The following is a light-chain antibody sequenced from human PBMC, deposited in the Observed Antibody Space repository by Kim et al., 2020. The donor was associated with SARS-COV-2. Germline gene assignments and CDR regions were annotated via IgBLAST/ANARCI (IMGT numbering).Light chain of an antibody. CDR3: QTWAAGTGV. Sequence: SVKLTCTLSSGHSSNAIAWHQQQSEKGPRYLMKVNSDGSHSKGDGIPDRFSGSSSGAGRYLTISSLQSDDEADYYCQTWAAGTGVFGAGTKLTVL. J-gene: IGLJ3*02. CDR1: SGHSSNA. V-gene: IGLV4-69*01. CDR2: VNSDGSH.